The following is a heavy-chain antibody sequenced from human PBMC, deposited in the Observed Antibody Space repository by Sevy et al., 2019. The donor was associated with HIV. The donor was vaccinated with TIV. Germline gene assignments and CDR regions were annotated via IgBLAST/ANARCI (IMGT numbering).Heavy chain of an antibody. D-gene: IGHD3-10*01. CDR1: GFTLSSYS. CDR2: ISSSSSTI. Sequence: GGSLRLSCAASGFTLSSYSMNWVRQAPGKGLEWVSHISSSSSTIYYADSVKGRFTISRDNAKNSLYLQMNSLRDEDTAVYYCARELPPRKWFGELYGLRPDLWRFDPWGQGTLVTVSS. V-gene: IGHV3-48*02. CDR3: ARELPPRKWFGELYGLRPDLWRFDP. J-gene: IGHJ5*02.